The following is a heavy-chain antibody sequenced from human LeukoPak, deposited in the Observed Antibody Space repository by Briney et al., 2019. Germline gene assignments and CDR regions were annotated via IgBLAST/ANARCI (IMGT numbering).Heavy chain of an antibody. CDR3: ARHSLFASSNAFDI. Sequence: PSETLSLTCSVSGGSIIDYYWSWIRQPPGKGLEWIGYIYYGGSTNYNPSLNSRVTISIDTSKNQFSVKLSSVTAADTALYYCARHSLFASSNAFDIWGQGTMVAVSS. J-gene: IGHJ3*02. CDR1: GGSIIDYY. V-gene: IGHV4-59*08. CDR2: IYYGGST.